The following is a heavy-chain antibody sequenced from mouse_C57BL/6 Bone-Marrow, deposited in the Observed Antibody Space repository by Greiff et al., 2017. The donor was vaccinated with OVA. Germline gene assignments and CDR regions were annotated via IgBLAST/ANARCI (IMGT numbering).Heavy chain of an antibody. Sequence: QVQLQQPGAELVRPGTSVKLSCKASGYTFTSYWMHWVKQRPGQGLEWIGVIDPSDSYTKYNQKFKGKATLTVDTSSSTAYMQLSSLTSEDSAVYYCTPRDYWGQGTTLTVSS. CDR1: GYTFTSYW. V-gene: IGHV1-59*01. CDR2: IDPSDSYT. J-gene: IGHJ2*01. CDR3: TPRDY.